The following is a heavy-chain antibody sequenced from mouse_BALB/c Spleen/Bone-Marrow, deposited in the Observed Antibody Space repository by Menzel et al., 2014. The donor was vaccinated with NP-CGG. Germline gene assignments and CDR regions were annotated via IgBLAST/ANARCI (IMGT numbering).Heavy chain of an antibody. V-gene: IGHV14-3*02. CDR2: IDPANGNT. J-gene: IGHJ1*01. D-gene: IGHD1-3*01. CDR1: GFNIKDTY. Sequence: VQLQQPGAELVKPGASAKLSCSASGFNIKDTYMHWVKQRPEQGLEWIGRIDPANGNTKYDPKFQDKATITADTSSNTVDLQLSSLTFEDTAVYYCARQEFAIYWYFDVWGAGTTVTVSS. CDR3: ARQEFAIYWYFDV.